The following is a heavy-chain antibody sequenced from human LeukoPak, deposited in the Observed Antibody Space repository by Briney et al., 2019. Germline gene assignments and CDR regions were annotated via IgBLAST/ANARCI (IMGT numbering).Heavy chain of an antibody. Sequence: SETLSLTCAVSGGSISSGGYSWSWIRQPPGKGLEWIGYIYHSGSTYYNPSLKSRVTISVDRSKNQFSLKLSSVTAADTAVYYCARAAGAGKLKYYFDYWGQGTPVTVSS. J-gene: IGHJ4*02. CDR1: GGSISSGGYS. D-gene: IGHD1-14*01. CDR2: IYHSGST. CDR3: ARAAGAGKLKYYFDY. V-gene: IGHV4-30-2*01.